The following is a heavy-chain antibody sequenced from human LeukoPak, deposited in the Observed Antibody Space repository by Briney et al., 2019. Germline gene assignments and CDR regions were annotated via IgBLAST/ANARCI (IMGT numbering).Heavy chain of an antibody. CDR3: ASVSVVRGVYIDY. J-gene: IGHJ4*02. V-gene: IGHV3-53*01. D-gene: IGHD3-10*01. CDR1: GFTVSSNY. Sequence: GGSLRLSCAASGFTVSSNYMSWVRQAPGKGLEWVSVIYSGGSTYYADSVKGRFTISRDNSKNTLYLQMNSLRAEDTAVYYCASVSVVRGVYIDYWGQGTLVTVSS. CDR2: IYSGGST.